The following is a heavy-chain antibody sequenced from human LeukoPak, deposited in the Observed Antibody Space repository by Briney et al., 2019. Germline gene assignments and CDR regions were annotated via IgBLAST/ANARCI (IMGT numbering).Heavy chain of an antibody. V-gene: IGHV4-39*01. CDR3: ARGLGKIAARPGY. Sequence: PSETLSLTCTVSGGSISSSSYYWGWIRQPPGKGLEWIGSIYYSGSTYYNPSLKSRVTISVDTSKNQFSLKLSSVTAADTAVYYCARGLGKIAARPGYWGQGTLVTVSS. J-gene: IGHJ4*02. CDR2: IYYSGST. D-gene: IGHD6-6*01. CDR1: GGSISSSSYY.